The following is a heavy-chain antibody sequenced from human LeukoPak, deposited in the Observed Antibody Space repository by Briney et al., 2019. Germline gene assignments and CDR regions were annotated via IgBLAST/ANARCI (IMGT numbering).Heavy chain of an antibody. Sequence: GGSLRPSCAASGFTFSSYAMSWVRQAPGKGLEWVSAISGTGGRTYYADSVKGRFTISRDNSKNTLYLQMNSLRAEDTAVYYCAKDRDRGYDSSGYYFDYWGQGTLVTVSS. V-gene: IGHV3-23*01. J-gene: IGHJ4*02. CDR3: AKDRDRGYDSSGYYFDY. CDR2: ISGTGGRT. D-gene: IGHD3-22*01. CDR1: GFTFSSYA.